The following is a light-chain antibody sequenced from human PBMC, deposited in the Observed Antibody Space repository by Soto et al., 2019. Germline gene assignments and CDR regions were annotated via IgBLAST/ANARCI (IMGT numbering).Light chain of an antibody. CDR1: SSDVGGYNY. J-gene: IGLJ1*01. CDR2: EVT. V-gene: IGLV2-14*01. Sequence: QSVLTQPASVSGSPGQSITISCTGTSSDVGGYNYVSWYQLHPGKAPKLMIYEVTTRPSGVSNRFSGSKSGNTASLTISGLQAEDEADYYCDSYTSSRAYVFGIGTKLTVL. CDR3: DSYTSSRAYV.